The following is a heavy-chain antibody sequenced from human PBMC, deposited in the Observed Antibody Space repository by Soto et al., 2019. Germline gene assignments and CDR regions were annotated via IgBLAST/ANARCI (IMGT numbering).Heavy chain of an antibody. D-gene: IGHD3-10*01. Sequence: QVQLVESGGGVVQPGRSLRLSCAASGFTFSNYGMHWVRQAPGKGLEWVSVIWYDGSKEYYADSVKGRFTISRDNAKNTVYLQMNSLRDEDTAVYYWGRVHGRWYGSGSYEGLDVWGQGTTVTVSS. V-gene: IGHV3-33*01. J-gene: IGHJ6*02. CDR3: GRVHGRWYGSGSYEGLDV. CDR2: IWYDGSKE. CDR1: GFTFSNYG.